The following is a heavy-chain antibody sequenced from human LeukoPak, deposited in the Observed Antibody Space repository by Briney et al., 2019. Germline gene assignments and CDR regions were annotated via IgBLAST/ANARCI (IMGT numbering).Heavy chain of an antibody. V-gene: IGHV4-34*01. CDR3: ARVGRPLEGTTGLADY. D-gene: IGHD4-11*01. J-gene: IGHJ4*02. CDR1: GGSFSDYY. CDR2: ITHSGSA. Sequence: PSETLSLTCAVYGGSFSDYYWSWIRQPPGKGLEWIGEITHSGSANYNPSLKSRVTISLDTSKNQFSLNLSSVTAADTAVYYCARVGRPLEGTTGLADYWGQGTLVTVSS.